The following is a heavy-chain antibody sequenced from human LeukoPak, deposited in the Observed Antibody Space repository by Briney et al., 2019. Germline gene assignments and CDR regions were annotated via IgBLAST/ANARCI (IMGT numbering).Heavy chain of an antibody. Sequence: PGGSLILSCAASGFTFSNYWMQWVRQAPGKGLVWVSRIISDGSATNYADSVKGRFTISRDNAKNTLYLQMNSLRVEDTAVYYCARDRVPYCSGVSCSVDVWGQGTTVTVAS. CDR3: ARDRVPYCSGVSCSVDV. J-gene: IGHJ6*02. CDR2: IISDGSAT. V-gene: IGHV3-74*01. D-gene: IGHD2-15*01. CDR1: GFTFSNYW.